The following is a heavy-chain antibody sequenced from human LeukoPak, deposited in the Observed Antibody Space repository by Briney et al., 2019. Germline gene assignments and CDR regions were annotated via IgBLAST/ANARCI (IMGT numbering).Heavy chain of an antibody. CDR1: GFTFSTYW. J-gene: IGHJ3*02. V-gene: IGHV3-74*01. D-gene: IGHD2-15*01. Sequence: GGSLRLSCAASGFTFSTYWMHWVRQAPGKGLVWVSRINSDGSTTSYADSVKGRFTISRDNAKNTLYLQMNSLRAEDTAVYYCARVGGGWAFDIWGQGTVVTVSS. CDR2: INSDGSTT. CDR3: ARVGGGWAFDI.